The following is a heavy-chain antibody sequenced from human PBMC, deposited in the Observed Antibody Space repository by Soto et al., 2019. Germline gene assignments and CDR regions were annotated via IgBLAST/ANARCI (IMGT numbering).Heavy chain of an antibody. CDR2: IIPIFGTA. J-gene: IGHJ4*02. V-gene: IGHV1-69*13. Sequence: ASVKVSCKASGYIFTNYYIHWVRQAPGQGLEWMGGIIPIFGTANYAQKFQGRVTITADESTSTAYMELSSLRSEDTAVYYCARGATGEWELRPYYFDYWGQGTLVTVSS. CDR3: ARGATGEWELRPYYFDY. CDR1: GYIFTNYY. D-gene: IGHD1-26*01.